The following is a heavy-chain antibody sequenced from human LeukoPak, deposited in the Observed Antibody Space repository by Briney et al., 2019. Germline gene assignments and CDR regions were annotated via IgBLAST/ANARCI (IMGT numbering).Heavy chain of an antibody. J-gene: IGHJ3*02. V-gene: IGHV3-64*01. D-gene: IGHD1-14*01. CDR3: ARDGLTTTFDI. CDR2: ISSNGGST. CDR1: GFTFSSYA. Sequence: GGSLRLSCAASGFTFSSYAMHWVRQAPGKGLEYVSAISSNGGSTYYANSVKGRFTISRDNSENTLYLQMGSLRAEDMAVYYCARDGLTTTFDIWGQGTMVTVSS.